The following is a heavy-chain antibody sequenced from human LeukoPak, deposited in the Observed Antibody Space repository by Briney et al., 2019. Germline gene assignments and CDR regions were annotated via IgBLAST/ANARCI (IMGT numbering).Heavy chain of an antibody. Sequence: ASVKVSCKASGGTFSSYAISWVRQAPGQGLEWRGGIIPIFGTANYAQKFQGRVTITADESTSTAYMELSSLRSEDTAVYYCARGCSGGSCYAYFDYWGQGTLVTVSS. D-gene: IGHD2-15*01. CDR1: GGTFSSYA. V-gene: IGHV1-69*13. J-gene: IGHJ4*02. CDR3: ARGCSGGSCYAYFDY. CDR2: IIPIFGTA.